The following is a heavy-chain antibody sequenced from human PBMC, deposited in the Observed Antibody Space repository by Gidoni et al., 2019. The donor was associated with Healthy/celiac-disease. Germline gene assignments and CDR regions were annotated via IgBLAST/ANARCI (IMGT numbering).Heavy chain of an antibody. D-gene: IGHD3-3*01. CDR3: ARGTIFGVVSYYMDV. CDR1: GYTFTSYY. Sequence: QVQLVQSGAEVTKPGASVKVSCKASGYTFTSYYMHWVRQAPGPGLEWMGIINPSGGSTSYAQKLQGRVTMTRETSTSTVYMELSSLRSEDTAVYYCARGTIFGVVSYYMDVWGKGTTVTVSS. J-gene: IGHJ6*03. V-gene: IGHV1-46*04. CDR2: INPSGGST.